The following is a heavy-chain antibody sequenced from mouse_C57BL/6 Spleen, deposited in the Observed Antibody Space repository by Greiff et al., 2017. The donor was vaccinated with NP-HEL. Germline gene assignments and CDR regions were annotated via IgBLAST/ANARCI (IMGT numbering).Heavy chain of an antibody. Sequence: VHLVESGAELARPGASVKMSCKASGYTFTSYTMHWVKQRPGQGLEWIGYINPSSGYTKYNQKFKDKATLTADKSSSTAYMQLSSLTSEDSAVYYCARRGDYDAFDYWGQGTTLTVSS. CDR1: GYTFTSYT. D-gene: IGHD2-4*01. J-gene: IGHJ2*01. V-gene: IGHV1-4*01. CDR3: ARRGDYDAFDY. CDR2: INPSSGYT.